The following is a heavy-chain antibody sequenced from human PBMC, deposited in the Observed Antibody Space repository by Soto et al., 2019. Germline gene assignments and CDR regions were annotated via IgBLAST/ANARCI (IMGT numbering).Heavy chain of an antibody. J-gene: IGHJ5*02. D-gene: IGHD1-1*01. Sequence: SVTLSLTCSITGGSISSYYWSWIRQPPRKGLEWIGYIYYSGSTNYNPSLKSRVTISVDTSKNQFSLKLSSVTAADTAVYYCARGLLPRQGYYWFDPWGQGTLVTVSS. CDR2: IYYSGST. CDR1: GGSISSYY. CDR3: ARGLLPRQGYYWFDP. V-gene: IGHV4-59*01.